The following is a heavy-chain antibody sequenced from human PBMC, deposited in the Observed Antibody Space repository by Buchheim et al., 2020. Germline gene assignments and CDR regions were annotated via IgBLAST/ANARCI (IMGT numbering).Heavy chain of an antibody. CDR1: GGSFSGYN. J-gene: IGHJ4*02. CDR3: ARVPWLRFLGYFDY. CDR2: INHSGST. D-gene: IGHD5-12*01. V-gene: IGHV4-34*01. Sequence: QVQLQQWGAGLLKPSETLSLTCAVYGGSFSGYNWTWIRQPPGKGLEWIGEINHSGSTNYNPSLKSRVTISVDTSKNQFSLKLSSVTAADTAVYYCARVPWLRFLGYFDYWGQGTL.